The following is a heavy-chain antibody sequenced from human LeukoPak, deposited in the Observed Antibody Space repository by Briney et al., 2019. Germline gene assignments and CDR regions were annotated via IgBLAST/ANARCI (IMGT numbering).Heavy chain of an antibody. CDR2: ISGSGGNT. V-gene: IGHV3-23*01. CDR3: AKGLETKSGGDY. J-gene: IGHJ4*02. D-gene: IGHD1-1*01. CDR1: GFTFSRYA. Sequence: PGGSLRLSCAASGFTFSRYAMSWVRQAPGKGLEWVSAISGSGGNTYYADSLKGRFTISRDNSKNTLYLQMNSLRAEHTAVYYCAKGLETKSGGDYWGQGTLVTVSS.